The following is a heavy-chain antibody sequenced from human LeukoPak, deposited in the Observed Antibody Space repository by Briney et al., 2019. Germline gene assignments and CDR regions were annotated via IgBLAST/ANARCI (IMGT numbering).Heavy chain of an antibody. J-gene: IGHJ4*02. CDR3: ARRFDY. V-gene: IGHV3-53*01. CDR2: IYSGGNT. Sequence: PGGSLRLSCAASGFTVSSNYMSWVRQAPGKGLEWVSVIYSGGNTYYADSVKGRFTISRGNAKDSLYLQMNSLRAEDTALYFCARRFDYWGQGTLVTVSS. D-gene: IGHD3-10*01. CDR1: GFTVSSNY.